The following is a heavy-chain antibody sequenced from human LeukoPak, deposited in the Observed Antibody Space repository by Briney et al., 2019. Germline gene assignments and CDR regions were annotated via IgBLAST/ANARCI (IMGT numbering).Heavy chain of an antibody. J-gene: IGHJ1*01. D-gene: IGHD3-16*01. Sequence: GGSLRLSCAASGFTFSDYYMSWIRQAPGKGLEWVSYISSSGSTIYYADSVKGRFTIARDNAKNSLYLQMNSLRAEDTAVYYCARLMGSAGSPYFQHWGQGTLVTVSS. CDR2: ISSSGSTI. CDR3: ARLMGSAGSPYFQH. CDR1: GFTFSDYY. V-gene: IGHV3-11*01.